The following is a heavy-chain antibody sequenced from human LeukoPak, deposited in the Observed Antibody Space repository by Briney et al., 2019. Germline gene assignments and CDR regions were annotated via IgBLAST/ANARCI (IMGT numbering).Heavy chain of an antibody. Sequence: GGSLRLSCAASGFTFDDYAMHWVRQAPGKGLEWVSLISGDGGSTYYADSVKGRFTISRDNAKNSLYLQLNSLRAEDTAVYYCARESLGTVDYWGQGTLVTVSS. V-gene: IGHV3-43*02. CDR3: ARESLGTVDY. J-gene: IGHJ4*02. D-gene: IGHD7-27*01. CDR1: GFTFDDYA. CDR2: ISGDGGST.